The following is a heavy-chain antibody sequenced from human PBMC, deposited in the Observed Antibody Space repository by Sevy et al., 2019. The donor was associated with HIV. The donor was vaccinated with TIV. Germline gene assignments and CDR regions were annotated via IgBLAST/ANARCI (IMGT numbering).Heavy chain of an antibody. D-gene: IGHD2-15*01. CDR2: ISYDGSNK. Sequence: GGSLRLSCTASGFTFSSYTMHWVRHAPSKGLEWVAVISYDGSNKYYADSVKGRFTISRDNSNNTLHLQMNSLRAEDTALYYCAREGYCSGGTCYSDKNWFDPWGQGTLVTVSS. CDR1: GFTFSSYT. J-gene: IGHJ5*02. CDR3: AREGYCSGGTCYSDKNWFDP. V-gene: IGHV3-30-3*01.